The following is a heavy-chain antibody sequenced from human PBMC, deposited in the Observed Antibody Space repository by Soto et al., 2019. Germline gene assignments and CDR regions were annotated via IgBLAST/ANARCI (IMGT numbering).Heavy chain of an antibody. J-gene: IGHJ5*02. D-gene: IGHD5-12*01. CDR1: GFTFSSYS. CDR3: AREWDGDGYNSGWFDP. CDR2: ISSSSRTI. V-gene: IGHV3-48*01. Sequence: GGSLRLSCAASGFTFSSYSMNWVCQAPGKGLEWVSYISSSSRTIYCADSVKGRFTISRDNAKNSLYLQMNSLRAEDTAVYYCAREWDGDGYNSGWFDPWGQGTLVTVSS.